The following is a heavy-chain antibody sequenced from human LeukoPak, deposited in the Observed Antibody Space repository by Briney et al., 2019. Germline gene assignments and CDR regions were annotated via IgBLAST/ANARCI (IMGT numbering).Heavy chain of an antibody. J-gene: IGHJ4*02. D-gene: IGHD1-1*01. CDR1: GYTFTDYY. CDR2: INPNSGGT. CDR3: ATLGGANSVDY. Sequence: EASVTVSCKASGYTFTDYYMDWVRQAPGQGLEWMGRINPNSGGTDYAQKFQGRVTMTRDTSISTAYMELSRLGSDDTAVYYCATLGGANSVDYWGQGTLVTVSS. V-gene: IGHV1-2*06.